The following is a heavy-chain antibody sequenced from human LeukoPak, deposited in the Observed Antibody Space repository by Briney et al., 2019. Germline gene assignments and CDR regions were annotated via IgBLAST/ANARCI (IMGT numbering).Heavy chain of an antibody. Sequence: ASVKVSCKASGYTFTSYDINWVRQATGQGLEWMGWMNPNSGNTGYAQKFQGRVTMTRNTSISTAYMELSSLRSEDTAVYYCARGSIAAALSPNYYYYGMDVWGQGTTVTVSS. CDR1: GYTFTSYD. CDR2: MNPNSGNT. V-gene: IGHV1-8*01. D-gene: IGHD6-13*01. CDR3: ARGSIAAALSPNYYYYGMDV. J-gene: IGHJ6*02.